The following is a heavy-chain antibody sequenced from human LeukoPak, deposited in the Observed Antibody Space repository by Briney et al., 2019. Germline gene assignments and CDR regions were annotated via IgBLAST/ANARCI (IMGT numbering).Heavy chain of an antibody. J-gene: IGHJ4*02. CDR3: AREDQDQPFDY. CDR2: INPSGST. CDR1: GGSFSGYY. Sequence: SETLSLTCAVYGGSFSGYYWSWIRQPSGKGLEWLGEINPSGSTNYNPSLKSRVTISVDTSKNQFSLKLTSVTAAYTAVYYCAREDQDQPFDYWGQGTLVTVSS. V-gene: IGHV4-34*01. D-gene: IGHD2-15*01.